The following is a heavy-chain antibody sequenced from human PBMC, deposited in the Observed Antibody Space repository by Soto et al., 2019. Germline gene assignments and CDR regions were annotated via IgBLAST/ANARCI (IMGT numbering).Heavy chain of an antibody. CDR1: ASTFTGYT. Sequence: QVHLVQSGTEVKEPGASVTVSCKASASTFTGYTINWVRQAPGQGLEWMGWISTFNGNTKYAENFEGRVAMTTHTFTTTAYMELTSLTFDDPAVYFCARGTVTSGRWFGPWGQGTMVSFAS. CDR2: ISTFNGNT. D-gene: IGHD4-17*01. CDR3: ARGTVTSGRWFGP. V-gene: IGHV1-18*04. J-gene: IGHJ5*02.